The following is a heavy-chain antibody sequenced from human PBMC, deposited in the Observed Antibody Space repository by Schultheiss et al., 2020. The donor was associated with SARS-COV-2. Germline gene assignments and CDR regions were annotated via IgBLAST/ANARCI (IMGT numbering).Heavy chain of an antibody. CDR1: GGSISSYY. CDR2: IYHSGST. V-gene: IGHV4-59*12. J-gene: IGHJ4*02. CDR3: ARGGAYGSGSYFDY. D-gene: IGHD3-10*01. Sequence: SETLSLTCTVSGGSISSYYWAWIRQPPGKGLEWIGEIYHSGSTTYNPSLKSRVTISVDTSKNQFSLKLSSVTAADTAVYYCARGGAYGSGSYFDYWGQGTLVTVSS.